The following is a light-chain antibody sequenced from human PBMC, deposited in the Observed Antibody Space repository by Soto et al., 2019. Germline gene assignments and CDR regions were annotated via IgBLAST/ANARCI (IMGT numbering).Light chain of an antibody. V-gene: IGKV1-5*01. J-gene: IGKJ1*01. CDR3: QQYSTYPWT. Sequence: IPMTHSPSTLSASVLYRVTITCRASQSISSWLAWYQQKPGKAPKVLIFDASSLESGVPSRFSGSGSATEFTLTISSLQPDDFATYYCQQYSTYPWTFGQGTKVDIK. CDR2: DAS. CDR1: QSISSW.